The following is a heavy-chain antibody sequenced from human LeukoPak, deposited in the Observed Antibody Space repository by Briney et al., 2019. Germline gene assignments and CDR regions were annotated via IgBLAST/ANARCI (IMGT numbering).Heavy chain of an antibody. Sequence: SETLSLTCSVSGGSIRSESYYWSWIRQPAGKGLEWIGRIYSSGSSKFDPSLKSRVTISIDTSKNQFSLNLSSVTAADTAVYYCARDMTGSGWNDAFDIWGQGTMVTVSS. CDR3: ARDMTGSGWNDAFDI. CDR2: IYSSGSS. V-gene: IGHV4-61*02. J-gene: IGHJ3*02. CDR1: GGSIRSESYY. D-gene: IGHD6-19*01.